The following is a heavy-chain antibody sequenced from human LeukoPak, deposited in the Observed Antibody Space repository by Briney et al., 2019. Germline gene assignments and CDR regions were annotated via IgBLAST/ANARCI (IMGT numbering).Heavy chain of an antibody. CDR2: INAGNGDT. D-gene: IGHD3-9*01. CDR3: ARDPLQYHDLLTGSQPQYYFDF. Sequence: ASVKVSCKASGYTFTNLAIHWVRQAPGQGLEWMGWINAGNGDTKYSQEFQGRVTITRDTSANTAYMQLSSLRSEDMAVYYCARDPLQYHDLLTGSQPQYYFDFWGQGTLVTVSS. J-gene: IGHJ4*02. V-gene: IGHV1-3*03. CDR1: GYTFTNLA.